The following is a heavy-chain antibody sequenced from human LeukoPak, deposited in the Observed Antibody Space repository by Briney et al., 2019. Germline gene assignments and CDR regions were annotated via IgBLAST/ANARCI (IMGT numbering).Heavy chain of an antibody. Sequence: PGGSLRLSCAASGFTFSSTSMSWVRQAPGKGLEWVGRIKSKTDGGTTDYAAPVKGRFTISRDDSKNTLYLQMNSLKTEDTAVYYCTTEDYDILTGYQKDTGDYWGQGTLVTVSS. CDR3: TTEDYDILTGYQKDTGDY. V-gene: IGHV3-15*01. CDR2: IKSKTDGGTT. CDR1: GFTFSSTS. J-gene: IGHJ4*02. D-gene: IGHD3-9*01.